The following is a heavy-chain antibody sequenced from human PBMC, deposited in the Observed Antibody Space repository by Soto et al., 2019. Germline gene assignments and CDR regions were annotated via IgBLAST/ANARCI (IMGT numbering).Heavy chain of an antibody. J-gene: IGHJ4*02. CDR2: ISGSGGST. V-gene: IGHV3-23*01. CDR1: GFTFSSYA. Sequence: GGSLRLSCAASGFTFSSYAMSWVRQAPGKGLEWVSAISGSGGSTYYADSVKGRFTISRDNSKNTLYLQMNGLRAEDTAVYYCANVVVPAAGFDYWGQGTLVTVSS. D-gene: IGHD2-2*01. CDR3: ANVVVPAAGFDY.